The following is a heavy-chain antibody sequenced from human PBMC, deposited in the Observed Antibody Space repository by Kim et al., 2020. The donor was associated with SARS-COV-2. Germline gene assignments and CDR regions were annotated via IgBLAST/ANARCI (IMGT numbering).Heavy chain of an antibody. CDR2: FDPEDAET. J-gene: IGHJ5*02. Sequence: ASVKVSCKVSGYTLIEISMHWVRQAPGKGLEWMGGFDPEDAETIYAQKFQGRVTMTEDTSTDTVYMELSSLRSEDTAVYYCATAPVVVIGGWFDPWGQGTLVTVSS. D-gene: IGHD3-22*01. V-gene: IGHV1-24*01. CDR3: ATAPVVVIGGWFDP. CDR1: GYTLIEIS.